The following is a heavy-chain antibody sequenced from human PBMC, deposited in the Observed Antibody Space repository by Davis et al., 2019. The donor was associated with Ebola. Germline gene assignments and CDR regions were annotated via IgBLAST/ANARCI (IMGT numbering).Heavy chain of an antibody. CDR2: MNPNSGNT. CDR1: GYTFTSYD. D-gene: IGHD6-19*01. J-gene: IGHJ4*02. CDR3: AGDIAVAGLDY. Sequence: AASVKVSCKASGYTFTSYDFNWVRQATGQGLEWMGWMNPNSGNTGYAQKFQGRVTMTRDTSISTVYMELSSLRSEDTAVYYCAGDIAVAGLDYWGQGTLVTVSS. V-gene: IGHV1-8*01.